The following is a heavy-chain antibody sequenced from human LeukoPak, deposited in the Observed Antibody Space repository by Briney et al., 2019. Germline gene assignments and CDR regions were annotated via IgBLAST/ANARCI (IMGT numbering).Heavy chain of an antibody. CDR1: GGSIISSSYN. Sequence: SETLSLTCTVSGGSIISSSYNWGWIRQPPGKGLEWIGTIYYSGTTYYNPSLQSRVTISVDTSKNEFSLKVNSVTAADTAAYFCVRLPTGFPNWFDPWGQGTRVTVSS. V-gene: IGHV4-39*01. J-gene: IGHJ5*02. CDR3: VRLPTGFPNWFDP. D-gene: IGHD2-8*02. CDR2: IYYSGTT.